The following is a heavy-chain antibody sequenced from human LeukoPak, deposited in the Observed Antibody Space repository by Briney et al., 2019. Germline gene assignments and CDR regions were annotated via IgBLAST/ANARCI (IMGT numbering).Heavy chain of an antibody. Sequence: PSETLSLTCAVYGGSFSGYYWSWIRQPPGKGLEWIGEINHSGSTNYNPSLKSRVTISVDTSKNQFSLKLSSVTAADTAVYYCASRYVWGSYRRYGMDVWGQGTTVTVSS. CDR3: ASRYVWGSYRRYGMDV. D-gene: IGHD3-16*02. CDR1: GGSFSGYY. CDR2: INHSGST. V-gene: IGHV4-34*01. J-gene: IGHJ6*02.